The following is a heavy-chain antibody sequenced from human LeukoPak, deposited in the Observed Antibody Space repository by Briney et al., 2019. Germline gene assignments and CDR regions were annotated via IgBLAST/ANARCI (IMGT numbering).Heavy chain of an antibody. D-gene: IGHD3-16*02. CDR2: INPNSGGT. Sequence: ASVKVSCKAPGYSFTGYYMHWVRQAPGQGLEWMGWINPNSGGTKYAQKFKGRVTMTRDTSISTAYMELSRLRSEDTAVYYCARVFTVYRLSLDYWGQGTLVTVSS. CDR1: GYSFTGYY. J-gene: IGHJ4*02. V-gene: IGHV1-2*02. CDR3: ARVFTVYRLSLDY.